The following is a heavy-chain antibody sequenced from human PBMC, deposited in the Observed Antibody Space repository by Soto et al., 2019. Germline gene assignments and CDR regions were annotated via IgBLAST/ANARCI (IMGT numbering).Heavy chain of an antibody. D-gene: IGHD2-2*01. J-gene: IGHJ6*02. CDR3: ALTGQQQMPYTQDV. Sequence: QVQVVESGGGVVQPGTSLRLSCATSGFSLTSHAIHWDRQAPGKGLERLEQVWSRGNNQWIAEFVKVRLTTFKDDSKELFYLHINIVRFDDTAVYYCALTGQQQMPYTQDVWRHGTTVTGS. CDR1: GFSLTSHA. V-gene: IGHV3-33*03. CDR2: VWSRGNNQ.